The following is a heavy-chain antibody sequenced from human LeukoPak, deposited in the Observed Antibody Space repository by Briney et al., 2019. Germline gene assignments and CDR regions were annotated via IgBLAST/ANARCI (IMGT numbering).Heavy chain of an antibody. J-gene: IGHJ4*02. CDR1: GFTFSSYT. V-gene: IGHV3-21*01. CDR2: FSRSGPYI. Sequence: PGGSLRLPCAASGFTFSSYTMNWVRQAPGKGLEWVSSFSRSGPYIYYADSVKGRFTNSRDNAKNSLYLQMNSLRAEDTAVYYCVKDLRGGGYYTSFDYWGQGTLVTVSS. CDR3: VKDLRGGGYYTSFDY. D-gene: IGHD3-10*01.